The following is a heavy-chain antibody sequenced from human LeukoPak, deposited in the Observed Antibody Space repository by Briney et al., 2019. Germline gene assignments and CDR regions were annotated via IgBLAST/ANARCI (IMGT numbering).Heavy chain of an antibody. CDR2: ISSSSSYT. Sequence: PGGSLRLSCAASGFIFSDYYMSWIRQAPGKGLEWVSYISSSSSYTNYADSVKGRFTISRDNAKNSLYLQMNSLRAEDTAVYYCARGGMTTVTIPDYWGQGTLVTVSS. V-gene: IGHV3-11*06. CDR1: GFIFSDYY. D-gene: IGHD4-11*01. CDR3: ARGGMTTVTIPDY. J-gene: IGHJ4*02.